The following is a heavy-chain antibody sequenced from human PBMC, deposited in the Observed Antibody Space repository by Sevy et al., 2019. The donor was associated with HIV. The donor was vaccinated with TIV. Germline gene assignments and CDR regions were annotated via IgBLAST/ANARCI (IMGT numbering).Heavy chain of an antibody. CDR3: AGPILTYRSCWSYYDH. Sequence: SETLSLTCTVSGASISSSGYYWGWIRQPPGKGLEWIASIRYSGSTDYNPSLRSRVTISADASKNQFSLKLNSVTAADTAVYYCAGPILTYRSCWSYYDHRGQGTVVTVSS. V-gene: IGHV4-39*01. CDR2: IRYSGST. CDR1: GASISSSGYY. D-gene: IGHD6-19*01. J-gene: IGHJ4*02.